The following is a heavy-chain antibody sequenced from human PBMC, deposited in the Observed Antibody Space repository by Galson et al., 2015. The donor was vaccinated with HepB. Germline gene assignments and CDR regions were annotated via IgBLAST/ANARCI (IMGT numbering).Heavy chain of an antibody. CDR3: ARASIVVVTASRPQRYFDY. CDR2: IYYSEST. CDR1: VGPISRGGSY. Sequence: PLSLTCTVSVGPISRGGSYWPWIRKHPARGVEWNGYIYYSESTYYNPSLTSRVTISVDTSKNQSSLKLSSETDADTAVYYYARASIVVVTASRPQRYFDYWGQGTLVTVSS. D-gene: IGHD2-21*02. J-gene: IGHJ4*02. V-gene: IGHV4-31*03.